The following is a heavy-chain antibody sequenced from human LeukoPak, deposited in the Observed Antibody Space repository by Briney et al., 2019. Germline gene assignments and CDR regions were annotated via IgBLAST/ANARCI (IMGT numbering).Heavy chain of an antibody. CDR2: ISYDGSNK. V-gene: IGHV3-30*18. J-gene: IGHJ4*02. CDR3: AKSEDLYDSSGYYPAGGEY. D-gene: IGHD3-22*01. CDR1: GFTFSSYG. Sequence: PGGSLRLSCAASGFTFSSYGVHWVRQAPGKGLEWVAVISYDGSNKYYADSVKGRFTISRDNSKNTLYLQMNSLRAEDTAVYYCAKSEDLYDSSGYYPAGGEYWGQGTLVTVSS.